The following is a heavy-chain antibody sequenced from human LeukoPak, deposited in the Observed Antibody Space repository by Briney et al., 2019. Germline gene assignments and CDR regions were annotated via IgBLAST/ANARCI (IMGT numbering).Heavy chain of an antibody. V-gene: IGHV4-34*01. CDR1: GGSFSGYY. J-gene: IGHJ4*02. D-gene: IGHD2-15*01. CDR2: INHSGST. Sequence: SETLSLTCAVYGGSFSGYYWSWIRQPPGKGLEWIGEINHSGSTYYNPSLKSRVTISVDTSKNQFSLKLSSVTAADTAVYYCARLAGYCSGGSCYSSSGPPGSMWYFDYWGQGTLVTVSS. CDR3: ARLAGYCSGGSCYSSSGPPGSMWYFDY.